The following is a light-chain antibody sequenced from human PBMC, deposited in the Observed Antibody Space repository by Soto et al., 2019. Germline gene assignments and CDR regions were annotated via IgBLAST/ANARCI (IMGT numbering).Light chain of an antibody. J-gene: IGLJ3*02. CDR2: EGS. Sequence: QSALTQPASVSGSPGQSITISCTGTSSDVGSYNLVSWYQQHPGKAPKLMIYEGSKRPSGVSNRFSGSKSGNTASLTISGLQAEDEADYYCCSYEGPWVFGGGTKLTVL. CDR3: CSYEGPWV. CDR1: SSDVGSYNL. V-gene: IGLV2-23*01.